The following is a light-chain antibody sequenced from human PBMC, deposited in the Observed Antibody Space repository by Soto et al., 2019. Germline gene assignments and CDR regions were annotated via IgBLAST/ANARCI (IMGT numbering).Light chain of an antibody. V-gene: IGKV1-39*01. CDR1: QTVATY. CDR3: QQSHNTLPIT. Sequence: DLQMTQSPSSLSASVGDRVTITCRASQTVATYLNWYHQKPGKAPKLLIYAASNLQSGVPSRFSGNGSGTAFTLTISNLQPEDFAIYYCQQSHNTLPITFGQGTRLEIK. CDR2: AAS. J-gene: IGKJ5*01.